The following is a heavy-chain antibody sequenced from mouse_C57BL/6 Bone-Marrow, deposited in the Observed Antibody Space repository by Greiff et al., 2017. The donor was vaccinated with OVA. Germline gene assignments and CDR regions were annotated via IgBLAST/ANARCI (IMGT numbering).Heavy chain of an antibody. CDR3: TTLWFAY. CDR2: IDPENGDT. J-gene: IGHJ3*01. Sequence: VQLKESGAELVRPGASVKLSCTASGFNIKDDYMHWVKQRPEQGLEWIGWIDPENGDTEYASKLQGKATITADTSSNTAYLQLSSLTSEDTAVYYCTTLWFAYWGQGTLVTVSA. CDR1: GFNIKDDY. V-gene: IGHV14-4*01.